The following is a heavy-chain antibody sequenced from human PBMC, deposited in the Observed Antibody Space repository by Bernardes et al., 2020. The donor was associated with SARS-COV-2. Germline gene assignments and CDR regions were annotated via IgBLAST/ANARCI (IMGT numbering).Heavy chain of an antibody. Sequence: TLSLTCTVSGGSISSGSYYWSWIRQPAGKGLEWIGRIYTSGSTNYNPSLKSRVTISVDTSKNQFSLKLSSVTAADTAVYYCARTSSWDYYYGMDVWGQGTTVTVSS. D-gene: IGHD6-13*01. CDR3: ARTSSWDYYYGMDV. J-gene: IGHJ6*02. CDR1: GGSISSGSYY. V-gene: IGHV4-61*02. CDR2: IYTSGST.